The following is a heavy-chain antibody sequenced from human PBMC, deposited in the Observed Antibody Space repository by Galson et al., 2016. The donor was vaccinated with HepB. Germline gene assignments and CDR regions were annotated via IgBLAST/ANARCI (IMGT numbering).Heavy chain of an antibody. V-gene: IGHV3-33*01. CDR1: DDFRFSSYN. CDR3: ARDSFTIFGVTPNWFDP. CDR2: VWYDGVKK. J-gene: IGHJ5*02. Sequence: SLRLSCAASDDFRFSSYNMVWVRQRPGKGLEWVAVVWYDGVKKFYADSVRGRFTISRDNSKNTLYLQMNSLRAEDTAVYYCARDSFTIFGVTPNWFDPWGQGTLVTVSS. D-gene: IGHD3-3*01.